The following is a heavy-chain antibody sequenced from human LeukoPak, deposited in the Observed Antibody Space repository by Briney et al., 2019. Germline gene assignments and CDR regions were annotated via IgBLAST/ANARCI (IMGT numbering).Heavy chain of an antibody. CDR3: ARPMSSSWPLNWFDP. CDR1: GGSISSYY. CDR2: IYTSGST. J-gene: IGHJ5*02. D-gene: IGHD6-13*01. V-gene: IGHV4-4*07. Sequence: SETLSLTCTVSGGSISSYYWSWIRQPAGKGLEWIGRIYTSGSTNYNPSLKSRVTMSVDTSKNQFSLKLSSVTAADTAVYYCARPMSSSWPLNWFDPWGQGTLVTVSS.